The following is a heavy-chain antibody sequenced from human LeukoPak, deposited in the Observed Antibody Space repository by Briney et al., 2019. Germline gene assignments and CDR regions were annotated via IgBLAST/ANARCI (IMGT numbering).Heavy chain of an antibody. D-gene: IGHD3-22*01. J-gene: IGHJ3*02. V-gene: IGHV4-59*08. CDR3: ARRDITMIDYAFDI. Sequence: SETLSLTCTVSGGSISSYYWSWIRQPPGKGLEWIGYIYYSGSTNYNPSLKSRVTISVDTPKNQFSLKLSSVTAADTAVYYCARRDITMIDYAFDIWGQGTMVTVSS. CDR1: GGSISSYY. CDR2: IYYSGST.